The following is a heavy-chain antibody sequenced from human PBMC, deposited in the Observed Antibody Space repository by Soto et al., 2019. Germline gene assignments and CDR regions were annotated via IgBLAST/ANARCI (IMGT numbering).Heavy chain of an antibody. CDR2: ISYDGNNK. Sequence: GGSLRLSCAASGFTFSNYCMHWVRQAPGKGLEWVAVISYDGNNKYYADSVKGRFTISRDNSKNTLYLQMNSLRVEDTAVYYCAKGRSPRVYLTWFDPWGQGTLVTVSS. CDR3: AKGRSPRVYLTWFDP. CDR1: GFTFSNYC. D-gene: IGHD7-27*01. J-gene: IGHJ5*02. V-gene: IGHV3-30*18.